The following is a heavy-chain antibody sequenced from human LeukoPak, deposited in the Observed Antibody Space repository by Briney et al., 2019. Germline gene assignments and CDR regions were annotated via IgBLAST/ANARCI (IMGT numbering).Heavy chain of an antibody. CDR1: GFTFSSYA. CDR3: ARVSIGWYSFDY. D-gene: IGHD6-19*01. V-gene: IGHV3-74*01. J-gene: IGHJ4*02. CDR2: INPDGTTT. Sequence: GGSLRLSCAASGFTFSSYAMSWVRQAPGKGLVWVSRINPDGTTTSYADSVKGRFTISRDNAKDTVYLQMNSLRAEDTAVYYCARVSIGWYSFDYWGQGTLVTVSS.